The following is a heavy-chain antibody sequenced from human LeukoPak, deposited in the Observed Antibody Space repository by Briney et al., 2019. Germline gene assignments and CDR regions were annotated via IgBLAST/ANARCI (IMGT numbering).Heavy chain of an antibody. CDR1: GGFISSYY. D-gene: IGHD2-15*01. Sequence: SSETLSLTCTVSGGFISSYYWSWVRRPAGKELEWIGRIHTSGSTLYNPSLKSGVTMSVDTSKNQFSLKLSSATAADTAVYYCARGPPHGGTYFDYWGQGTLVTVSS. V-gene: IGHV4-4*07. J-gene: IGHJ4*02. CDR3: ARGPPHGGTYFDY. CDR2: IHTSGST.